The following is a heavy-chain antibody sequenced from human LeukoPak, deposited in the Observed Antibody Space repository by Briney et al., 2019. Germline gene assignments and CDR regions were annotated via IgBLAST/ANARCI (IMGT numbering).Heavy chain of an antibody. CDR1: GFTFSSYT. CDR3: ARREVDY. Sequence: GGSLRLSCAASGFTFSSYTMHWVRQAPGKGLEWVAVISYDGNNKYYADSVKGRFTISRDNSKNTLYLQMNSLRAEDTAVCYCARREVDYWGQGTLVTVSS. CDR2: ISYDGNNK. V-gene: IGHV3-30-3*01. J-gene: IGHJ4*02.